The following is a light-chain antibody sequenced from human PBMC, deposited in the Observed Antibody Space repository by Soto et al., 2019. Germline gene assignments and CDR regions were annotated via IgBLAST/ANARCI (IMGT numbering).Light chain of an antibody. V-gene: IGKV1-39*01. CDR2: AAT. Sequence: DIPMTQSPSSLSASVGDRVTISCRASQSIARYLNWYQQKPGKAPKFLIYAATTLQSGVPSRFSGSGSGTSFNHPTSSLQPADFVTYYCQQSYSNLVLTFGRGTKVEI. J-gene: IGKJ4*01. CDR1: QSIARY. CDR3: QQSYSNLVLT.